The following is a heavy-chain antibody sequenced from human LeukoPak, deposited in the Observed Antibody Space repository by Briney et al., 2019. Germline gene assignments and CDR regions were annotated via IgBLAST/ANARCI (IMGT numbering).Heavy chain of an antibody. CDR1: GYTFTSYY. J-gene: IGHJ4*02. V-gene: IGHV1-46*01. Sequence: ASVKVSCKASGYTFTSYYMHWVRQAPGRGLEWMGIINPSGGSTSYAQKFRGRVTMTRDTSTSTVYMELSSLRSEDTAVYYCARDWGSYGYGYWGQGTLVTVSS. CDR3: ARDWGSYGYGY. D-gene: IGHD5-18*01. CDR2: INPSGGST.